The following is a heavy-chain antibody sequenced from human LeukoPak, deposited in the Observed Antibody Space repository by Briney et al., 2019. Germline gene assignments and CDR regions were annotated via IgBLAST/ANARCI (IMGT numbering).Heavy chain of an antibody. CDR3: AKVHLGGYSSSYYDLSYFDY. J-gene: IGHJ4*02. CDR2: ISGSGGST. Sequence: PGGSLRLSCAASGFTFSSYAMSWVRQAPGKGLEWVSAISGSGGSTYYADSVKGRFTISRDNSKNTLYLQMNSLRAEDTAVYYCAKVHLGGYSSSYYDLSYFDYWGQGTLVTVSS. V-gene: IGHV3-23*01. D-gene: IGHD6-13*01. CDR1: GFTFSSYA.